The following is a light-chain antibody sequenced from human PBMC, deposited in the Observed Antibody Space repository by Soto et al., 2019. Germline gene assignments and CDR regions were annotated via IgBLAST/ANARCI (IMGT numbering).Light chain of an antibody. CDR2: SAS. V-gene: IGKV3-20*01. CDR3: QHYGTSPGYT. Sequence: IVLTQSPGTLSLSPGDRATLSCRASQSVSSSYLGWYQQKPGQAPRLIIYSASGRATGIPDRFSGSGSGTDFTLTISRLEPEDFAVYYCQHYGTSPGYTFGQGTKLEMK. CDR1: QSVSSSY. J-gene: IGKJ2*01.